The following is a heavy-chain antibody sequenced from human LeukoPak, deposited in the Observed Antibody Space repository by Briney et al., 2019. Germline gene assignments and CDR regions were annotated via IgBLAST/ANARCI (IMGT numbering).Heavy chain of an antibody. Sequence: SGPALVKPTQTLTLTCTFSGFSLSTSGMCVSWIRQPPGKALEWLARIDWDDDKYYSTSLKTRLTISKDTSKNQVVLTMTNMDPVDTATYYCARTPTSIAAAGNYFDYWGQGTLVTASS. CDR2: IDWDDDK. V-gene: IGHV2-70*11. CDR1: GFSLSTSGMC. CDR3: ARTPTSIAAAGNYFDY. D-gene: IGHD6-13*01. J-gene: IGHJ4*02.